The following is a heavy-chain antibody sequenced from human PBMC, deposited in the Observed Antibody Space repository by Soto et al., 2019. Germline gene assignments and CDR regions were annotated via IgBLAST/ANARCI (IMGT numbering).Heavy chain of an antibody. D-gene: IGHD3-10*01. CDR3: ATGGGFGKWGNTSPFSYGMDV. J-gene: IGHJ6*04. CDR2: FDPEEDET. CDR1: GYTFTDLS. Sequence: GASVKVSCKVSGYTFTDLSVHWVRQAPGKGLEWMGGFDPEEDETIYAQKFKGRVAMTEDTSTDTAYMELSSLRSEDTAMYYCATGGGFGKWGNTSPFSYGMDVWGKGTAVTVSS. V-gene: IGHV1-24*01.